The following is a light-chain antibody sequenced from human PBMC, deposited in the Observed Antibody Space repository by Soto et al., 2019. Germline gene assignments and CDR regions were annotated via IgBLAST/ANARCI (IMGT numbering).Light chain of an antibody. Sequence: EVVLTQSPATLSFSPGERATLSCRASQTVSSSYLAWYQQKPGQAPRLLIYGASSRATGIPDRFSGSGSGTDFTLSITRLEPEDFAVYYCQQYGSSSWTFGQGTKVAIK. J-gene: IGKJ1*01. V-gene: IGKV3-20*01. CDR3: QQYGSSSWT. CDR2: GAS. CDR1: QTVSSSY.